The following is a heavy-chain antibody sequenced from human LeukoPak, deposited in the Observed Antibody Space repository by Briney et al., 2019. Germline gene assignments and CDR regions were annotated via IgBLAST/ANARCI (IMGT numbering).Heavy chain of an antibody. Sequence: PSETLSLTWTVSGGSMSSYCWSWIRQPPGEGLGWIGYIYYSGSTNYNPSLKSRVTISVDTSKNQFSLKLSSVTAADTAVYYCARSRAVAGIAFDIWGQGTMVTVSS. J-gene: IGHJ3*02. D-gene: IGHD6-19*01. CDR1: GGSMSSYC. CDR2: IYYSGST. V-gene: IGHV4-59*01. CDR3: ARSRAVAGIAFDI.